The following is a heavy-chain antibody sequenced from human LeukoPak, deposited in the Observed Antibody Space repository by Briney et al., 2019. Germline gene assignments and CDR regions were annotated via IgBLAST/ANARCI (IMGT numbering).Heavy chain of an antibody. CDR2: LYYSGTT. V-gene: IGHV4-59*01. J-gene: IGHJ5*02. CDR1: GVSIYSNS. CDR3: ARRSSSWKNCFDL. Sequence: PSETLSLTCTVSGVSIYSNSWTWLRQPPGKGLEWIGYLYYSGTTNYNPSLKSRVNMSVDMSKNQFSLKLSSVTAADTAVYYCARRSSSWKNCFDLWGQGTLVTVSS. D-gene: IGHD6-13*01.